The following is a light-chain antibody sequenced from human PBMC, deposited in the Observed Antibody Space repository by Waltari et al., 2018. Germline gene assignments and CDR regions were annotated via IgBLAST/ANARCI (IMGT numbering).Light chain of an antibody. CDR3: HCRGSSGDHVL. CDR2: DKD. Sequence: SSELTQDPAVSVALGQTVRITCQGDSLRSYYPRWYQQKPGQAPILVMYDKDKRPSGIPDRFSGSSSRNTASLTITGAQAEDEADYHCHCRGSSGDHVLFGGGTKLTVL. J-gene: IGLJ3*02. CDR1: SLRSYY. V-gene: IGLV3-19*01.